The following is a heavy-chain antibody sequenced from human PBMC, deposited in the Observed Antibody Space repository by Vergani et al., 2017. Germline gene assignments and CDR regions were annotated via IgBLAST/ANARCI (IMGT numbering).Heavy chain of an antibody. V-gene: IGHV3-23*01. Sequence: EVQLLESGGNLIQPGGSLRLSCGASGFTFSSCAMTWVRLAPGKGLQWVSAISGSGGNTFYTDSVKGRFTISRDNSKSTLFLQMNGLTSEDTAIYYCAQCANSVPRLPVYWGQGALVAVSS. CDR2: ISGSGGNT. D-gene: IGHD5/OR15-5a*01. CDR3: AQCANSVPRLPVY. CDR1: GFTFSSCA. J-gene: IGHJ4*02.